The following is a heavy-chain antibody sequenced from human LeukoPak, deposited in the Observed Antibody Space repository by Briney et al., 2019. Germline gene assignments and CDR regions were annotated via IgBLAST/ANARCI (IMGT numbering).Heavy chain of an antibody. CDR1: GYSFTSYW. D-gene: IGHD3-10*01. CDR2: IYPGDSDT. Sequence: GESLKISCKGSGYSFTSYWIGWVRQMPGKGLEWMGIIYPGDSDTRYSPSFQGQVTISADKSISTAYLQWSSLKASDTAMYYCATHRSITMVRGVDTPGAFDIWGQGTMVTVSS. V-gene: IGHV5-51*01. CDR3: ATHRSITMVRGVDTPGAFDI. J-gene: IGHJ3*02.